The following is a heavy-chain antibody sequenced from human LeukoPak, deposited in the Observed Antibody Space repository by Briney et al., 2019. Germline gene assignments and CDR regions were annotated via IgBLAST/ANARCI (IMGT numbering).Heavy chain of an antibody. CDR2: ISNSGNTI. CDR3: ARYRVITNDYFDS. J-gene: IGHJ4*02. V-gene: IGHV3-11*01. CDR1: GFTFSDYY. D-gene: IGHD3-16*01. Sequence: GGSLRLSCAASGFTFSDYYMSWIRQAPGKGLEWVSYISNSGNTIKEADSVKGRFTISRDNAQNSLLLQMKSLRAEDTAVYYCARYRVITNDYFDSWGQGTLVTVSS.